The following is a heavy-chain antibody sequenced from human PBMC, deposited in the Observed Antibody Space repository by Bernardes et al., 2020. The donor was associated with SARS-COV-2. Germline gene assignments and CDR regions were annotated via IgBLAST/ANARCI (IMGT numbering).Heavy chain of an antibody. Sequence: SETLSLTRAVSGGSFSGYSWSWMRQSPGQGLEWIWNINHNGSTNYNPSRKTRVTMSLDTSKNQFSLKLSSVTAADTAVYYCARGLGLPFTIFGVVQSWWFDPWGQGTLVTVSS. D-gene: IGHD3-3*01. CDR1: GGSFSGYS. CDR2: INHNGST. J-gene: IGHJ5*02. V-gene: IGHV4-34*01. CDR3: ARGLGLPFTIFGVVQSWWFDP.